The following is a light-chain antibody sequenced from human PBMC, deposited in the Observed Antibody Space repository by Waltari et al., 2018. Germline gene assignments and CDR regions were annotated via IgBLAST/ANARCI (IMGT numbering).Light chain of an antibody. J-gene: IGLJ3*02. CDR2: GNT. CDR3: QSFDSSLSASV. V-gene: IGLV1-40*01. CDR1: SSNFGAGYD. Sequence: QSVLTQPPSMSGAPGQKVTIPCTGGSSNFGAGYDVQRNQQFPGAAPKLLIFGNTNRASGVPGRFSGSKSGTSASLAIAGLQSEDEAVYYCQSFDSSLSASVFGGGTKLTVL.